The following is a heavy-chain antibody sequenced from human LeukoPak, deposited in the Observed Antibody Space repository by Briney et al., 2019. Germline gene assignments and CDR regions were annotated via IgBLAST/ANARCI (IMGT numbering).Heavy chain of an antibody. V-gene: IGHV3-13*04. CDR2: IDTAGAA. J-gene: IGHJ4*02. CDR1: GFTFSTYD. Sequence: GGSLRLFCAASGFTFSTYDMHWVRQATGEGLEWVSAIDTAGAAYYPGSVKGRFTISRDNAKNSLYLQMNSLRAGDTAVYYCARSRHPVLMDYWGQGTPVTVSS. CDR3: ARSRHPVLMDY. D-gene: IGHD4/OR15-4a*01.